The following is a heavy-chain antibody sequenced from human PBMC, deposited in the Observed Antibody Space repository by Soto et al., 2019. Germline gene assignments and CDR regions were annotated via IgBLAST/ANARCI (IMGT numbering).Heavy chain of an antibody. J-gene: IGHJ6*02. CDR3: ARDRLMATAGTARHYFGLDV. V-gene: IGHV4-31*03. Sequence: SETLSLTCTVSGGSIRSGGYYWSWVRQNPRRGLEWIGNIYYSGNTYYNPSLKSRLTISVDTSKNRFSLNLSSVTAADTAVYYCARDRLMATAGTARHYFGLDVWGQGTTVTVSS. CDR1: GGSIRSGGYY. CDR2: IYYSGNT. D-gene: IGHD5-18*01.